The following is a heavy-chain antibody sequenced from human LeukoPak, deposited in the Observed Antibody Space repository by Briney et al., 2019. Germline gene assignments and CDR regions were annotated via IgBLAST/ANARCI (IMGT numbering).Heavy chain of an antibody. CDR1: GFTFSSYG. J-gene: IGHJ1*01. CDR2: ISYDGSNK. Sequence: GGSLRLSCAASGFTFSSYGMHWVRQAPGKGLEWVAVISYDGSNKYYVDSVKGRFTISRDNSKNTLYLQMNSLRAEDTAVYYCAKASGPSYFQHWGQGTLVTVSS. CDR3: AKASGPSYFQH. D-gene: IGHD6-19*01. V-gene: IGHV3-30*18.